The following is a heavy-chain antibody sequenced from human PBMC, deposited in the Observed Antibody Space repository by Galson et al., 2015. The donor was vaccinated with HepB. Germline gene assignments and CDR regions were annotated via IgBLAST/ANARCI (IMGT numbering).Heavy chain of an antibody. CDR1: GFTFRSYW. CDR3: ARGVGGSNGWFDY. J-gene: IGHJ4*02. Sequence: SLRLSCAASGFTFRSYWMHWVRQVPGKGLVWVSRISSDGSRTSCADSVKGRFTISRDNAKNTLYLQMNSLRADDTAVYYCARGVGGSNGWFDYWGQGTLVSVSS. V-gene: IGHV3-74*01. CDR2: ISSDGSRT. D-gene: IGHD6-19*01.